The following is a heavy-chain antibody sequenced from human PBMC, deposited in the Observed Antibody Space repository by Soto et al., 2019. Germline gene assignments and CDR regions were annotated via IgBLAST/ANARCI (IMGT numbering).Heavy chain of an antibody. CDR1: GGTFSSYA. J-gene: IGHJ6*02. CDR2: IIPIFGTA. D-gene: IGHD6-6*01. Sequence: SVKVSCKASGGTFSSYAISWVRQAPGQGLEWMGGIIPIFGTANYAQKFQGRVTITADESTSTAYMELSSLRSEDTAVYYCASSSSSYYYYYYGMDVWGQGTTATVSS. CDR3: ASSSSSYYYYYYGMDV. V-gene: IGHV1-69*13.